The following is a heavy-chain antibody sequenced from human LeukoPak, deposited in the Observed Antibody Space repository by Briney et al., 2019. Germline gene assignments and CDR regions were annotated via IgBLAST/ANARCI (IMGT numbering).Heavy chain of an antibody. Sequence: SETLSLTCTVSGGSISSYYWSWIRQPPGKGLEWIGYIYYSGSTYYNPSLKSRVTISVDTSKNQFSLKLSSVTAADTAVYYCARAVWSEMATILDYWGQGTLVTVSS. CDR3: ARAVWSEMATILDY. J-gene: IGHJ4*02. V-gene: IGHV4-59*08. CDR1: GGSISSYY. CDR2: IYYSGST. D-gene: IGHD5-24*01.